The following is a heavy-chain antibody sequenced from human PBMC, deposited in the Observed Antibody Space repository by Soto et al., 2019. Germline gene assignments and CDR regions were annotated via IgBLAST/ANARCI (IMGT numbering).Heavy chain of an antibody. CDR1: GYTFTSYY. V-gene: IGHV1-46*01. CDR2: INPSGGST. CDR3: ARDPGDIVVVTAMKGFDY. Sequence: TVGSLRLSCAASGYTFTSYYMHWVRQAPGQGLEWMGIINPSGGSTSYAQKFQGRVTMTRDTSTSTVYMELSSLRSEDTAVYYCARDPGDIVVVTAMKGFDYWGQGTLVTVSS. J-gene: IGHJ4*02. D-gene: IGHD2-21*02.